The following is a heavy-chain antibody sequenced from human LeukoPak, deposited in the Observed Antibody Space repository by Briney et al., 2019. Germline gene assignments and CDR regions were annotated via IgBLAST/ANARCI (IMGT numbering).Heavy chain of an antibody. V-gene: IGHV4-39*01. J-gene: IGHJ4*02. CDR3: ARLGGDDYFDY. CDR1: GGSISSSYYY. D-gene: IGHD2-21*01. CDR2: IYYSGST. Sequence: SETLSLTCTVSGGSISSSYYYWGWIRQPPGKGLEWIGSIYYSGSTYYNPSLKSRVTISVDTSKNQFSLKLSSVTAADTAVYYCARLGGDDYFDYWGQGTLVTVSS.